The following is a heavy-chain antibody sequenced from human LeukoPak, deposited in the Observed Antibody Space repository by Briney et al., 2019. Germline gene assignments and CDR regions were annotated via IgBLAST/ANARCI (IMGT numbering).Heavy chain of an antibody. J-gene: IGHJ3*01. CDR2: IHPGSSQT. V-gene: IGHV5-51*01. CDR3: ARRSGIATSFLDAFDV. CDR1: GQW. D-gene: IGHD2-21*01. Sequence: ESLKISCEASGQWIAWVRQMPGKGLEYMGIIHPGSSQTTYGPSFQDRVTISADKSTNTAYLEWISLEASDTAMYFCARRSGIATSFLDAFDVWGQGTMVTVSS.